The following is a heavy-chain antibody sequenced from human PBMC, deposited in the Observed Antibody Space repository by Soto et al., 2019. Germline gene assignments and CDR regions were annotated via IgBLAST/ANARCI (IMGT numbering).Heavy chain of an antibody. CDR1: GGSISSYY. V-gene: IGHV4-59*01. CDR2: IYYSGST. Sequence: SETLSLTCTVSGGSISSYYWSWIRQPPGKGLEWIGYIYYSGSTNYNPSLKSRVTISVDTSKNQFSLKLSSVTAADTAVYYCARDHMLRGYSYGLAPNWFDPWGQGTLVTVSS. CDR3: ARDHMLRGYSYGLAPNWFDP. D-gene: IGHD5-18*01. J-gene: IGHJ5*02.